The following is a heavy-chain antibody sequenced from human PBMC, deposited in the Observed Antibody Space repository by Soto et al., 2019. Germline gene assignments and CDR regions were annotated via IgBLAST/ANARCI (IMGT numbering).Heavy chain of an antibody. CDR2: SRDKGNSYST. J-gene: IGHJ4*02. CDR1: GFTFSDYY. Sequence: EVQLVESGGGLVQPGGSLRLSCAGSGFTFSDYYIDCVRQAPGKGLEWVGRSRDKGNSYSTDYAASVKGRFTVSRDASKNSLYLQMNSLKTEDTALYYCTRSITGTTSSDYWGQGTLVTVSS. CDR3: TRSITGTTSSDY. D-gene: IGHD1-7*01. V-gene: IGHV3-72*01.